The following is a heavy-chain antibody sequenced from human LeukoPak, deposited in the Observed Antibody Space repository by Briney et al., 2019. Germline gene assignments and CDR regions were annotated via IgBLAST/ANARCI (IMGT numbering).Heavy chain of an antibody. D-gene: IGHD6-19*01. CDR2: ISVGST. CDR1: GLTFSNYA. Sequence: GGSLRLSCAASGLTFSNYAMSWVRQAPGKGLEWVSAISVGSTYYADSVKGRFTISRDNPKITLYLQMNSLRAEDTAVYYCAKLGIAVAGGDAFDIWGQGTMVTVSS. J-gene: IGHJ3*02. V-gene: IGHV3-23*01. CDR3: AKLGIAVAGGDAFDI.